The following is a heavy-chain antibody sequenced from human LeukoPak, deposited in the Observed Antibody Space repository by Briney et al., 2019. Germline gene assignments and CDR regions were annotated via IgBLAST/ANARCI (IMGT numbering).Heavy chain of an antibody. CDR2: ISAYNGNT. Sequence: ASVKVSCKASGYTFTSYGISWVRQAPGQGLEWMGWISAYNGNTNYAQKLQGRVTMTTDTSTSTAYMELRSLRSDDTAVYYCARSRLGDGYNQGLGYWGQGTLVTVSS. J-gene: IGHJ4*02. CDR3: ARSRLGDGYNQGLGY. CDR1: GYTFTSYG. D-gene: IGHD5-24*01. V-gene: IGHV1-18*01.